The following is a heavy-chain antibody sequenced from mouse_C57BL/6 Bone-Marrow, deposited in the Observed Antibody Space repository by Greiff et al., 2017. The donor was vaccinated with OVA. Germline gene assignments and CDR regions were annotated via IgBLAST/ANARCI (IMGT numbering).Heavy chain of an antibody. D-gene: IGHD2-1*01. CDR2: INPNNGGT. CDR3: ARFYQGV. Sequence: VQLQQSGPELVKPGASVKISCKASGYTFTDYYMNWVKQSHGKSLEWIGDINPNNGGTSYNQKFKGKATLTVDKSSSTAYMELRSLTSEDSAVYYCARFYQGVWGTGTTVTVSS. CDR1: GYTFTDYY. V-gene: IGHV1-26*01. J-gene: IGHJ1*03.